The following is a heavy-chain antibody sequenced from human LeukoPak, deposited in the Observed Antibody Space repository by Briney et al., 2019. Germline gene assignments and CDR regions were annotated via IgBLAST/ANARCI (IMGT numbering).Heavy chain of an antibody. Sequence: GESLKISCKGSGYSFTTYWIGWGRQMPAKGLEGRGIIYPGDSDTRYSPSFQGQVTISADKSISTAYLQWSSLKASDTAMYYCARPNSSGWYYFQHWGQGTLVTVSS. CDR2: IYPGDSDT. D-gene: IGHD6-19*01. CDR1: GYSFTTYW. J-gene: IGHJ1*01. V-gene: IGHV5-51*01. CDR3: ARPNSSGWYYFQH.